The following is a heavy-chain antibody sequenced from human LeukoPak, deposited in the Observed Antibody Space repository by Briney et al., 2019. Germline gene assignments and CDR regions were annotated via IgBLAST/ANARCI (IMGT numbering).Heavy chain of an antibody. CDR1: GGSFSGYY. J-gene: IGHJ2*01. Sequence: KPSETLSLTCAVSGGSFSGYYWSWIRQRPGQGLEWIGEINHSGSTNYNPSLKSRVTISVDTSKNQFSLKLSTVPAADTAVYYCASYAKDIVVLPAASIYWYFDLWGRGTLVTVSS. CDR3: ASYAKDIVVLPAASIYWYFDL. V-gene: IGHV4-34*01. CDR2: INHSGST. D-gene: IGHD2-2*01.